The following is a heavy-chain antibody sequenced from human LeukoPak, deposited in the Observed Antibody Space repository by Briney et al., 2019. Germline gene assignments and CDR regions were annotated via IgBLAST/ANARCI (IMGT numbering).Heavy chain of an antibody. D-gene: IGHD5-18*01. Sequence: GESLKISCKGSEYSFANYWIGWVRQMPGKGLEWMGITYSGDSDTRYSPSFQGQVTISADKSINTAYLQWSSLKASDTAMYYCARRGYSYLDWGQGTLVTVSS. J-gene: IGHJ4*02. V-gene: IGHV5-51*01. CDR3: ARRGYSYLD. CDR1: EYSFANYW. CDR2: TYSGDSDT.